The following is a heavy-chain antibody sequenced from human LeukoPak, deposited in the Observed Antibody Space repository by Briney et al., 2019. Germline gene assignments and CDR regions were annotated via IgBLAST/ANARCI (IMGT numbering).Heavy chain of an antibody. D-gene: IGHD6-19*01. CDR1: GYSISSGYY. J-gene: IGHJ5*02. Sequence: PSETLSLTCTVSGYSISSGYYWGWIRQPPGKGLEWIGGIYHIGSTYYNPSLKSRVTISVDTSKNQFSLKLSSVTPPDTAGYYCASSFGLLAVAGSNLWGKGTMVTVSS. V-gene: IGHV4-38-2*02. CDR2: IYHIGST. CDR3: ASSFGLLAVAGSNL.